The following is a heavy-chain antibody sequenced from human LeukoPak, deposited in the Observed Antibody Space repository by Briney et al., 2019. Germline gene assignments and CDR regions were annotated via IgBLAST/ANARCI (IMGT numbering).Heavy chain of an antibody. D-gene: IGHD3-10*02. Sequence: ASVKLSCKASGYTFTASGLCWVRQASGQGLEWMGWINPYNDITDYAQTFKGRVTMTTDTSTSTAYMELRSLRSDDTAVYYCARLFGELLLPSDHFYYMDAWGKGTAVTVSS. CDR2: INPYNDIT. CDR3: ARLFGELLLPSDHFYYMDA. V-gene: IGHV1-18*01. J-gene: IGHJ6*03. CDR1: GYTFTASG.